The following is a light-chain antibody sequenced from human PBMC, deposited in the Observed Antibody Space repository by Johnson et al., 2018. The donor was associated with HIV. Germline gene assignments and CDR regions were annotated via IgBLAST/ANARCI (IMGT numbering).Light chain of an antibody. CDR1: SSNIENYF. Sequence: QPVLTQPPSVSAAPGQRVNISCSGHSSNIENYFVSWYQQLPGTAPKLLIYENNKRPSGIPDRFSGSKSGATATLGITGLQTGDEADYYCGIWDASLSPLYVFGSGTTITV. CDR3: GIWDASLSPLYV. J-gene: IGLJ1*01. CDR2: ENN. V-gene: IGLV1-51*02.